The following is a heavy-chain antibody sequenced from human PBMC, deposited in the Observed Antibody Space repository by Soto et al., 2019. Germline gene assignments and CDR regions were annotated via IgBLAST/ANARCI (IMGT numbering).Heavy chain of an antibody. J-gene: IGHJ6*02. Sequence: ASVKVSCKASGYTFTSYGISWVRQAPGQGLEWMGWISAYSGNTNYAQKLQGRVTMTTDTSTSTAYMELRSLRSDDTAVYYCARVRITMVRGVITPHYYFYYGMDVWGQGTTVTVSS. V-gene: IGHV1-18*01. CDR1: GYTFTSYG. CDR2: ISAYSGNT. D-gene: IGHD3-10*01. CDR3: ARVRITMVRGVITPHYYFYYGMDV.